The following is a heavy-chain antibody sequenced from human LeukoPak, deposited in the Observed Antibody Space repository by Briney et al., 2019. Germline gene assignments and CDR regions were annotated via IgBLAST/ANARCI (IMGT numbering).Heavy chain of an antibody. V-gene: IGHV3-48*03. CDR3: ARGYWYFWSADY. D-gene: IGHD3-3*02. CDR2: ISSSGSTM. J-gene: IGHJ4*02. Sequence: TGGSLRLSCAASGFTFSSYEMNWVRQAPGKGLEWVSYISSSGSTMYYADSVKGRFTISRDNAKNSLYLQMNSLRAEDTAVYSCARGYWYFWSADYWGQGNLVTVSS. CDR1: GFTFSSYE.